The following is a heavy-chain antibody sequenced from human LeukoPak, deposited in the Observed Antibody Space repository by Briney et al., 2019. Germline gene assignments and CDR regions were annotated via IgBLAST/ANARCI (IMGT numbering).Heavy chain of an antibody. D-gene: IGHD1-1*01. CDR3: ARDEYNWNDFYYYGMDV. CDR1: GDSVSSNSAA. J-gene: IGHJ6*02. CDR2: TYYRSKWYN. V-gene: IGHV6-1*01. Sequence: SRTLSLTCAISGDSVSSNSAAWNWIRQSPSRGLEWLGRTYYRSKWYNDYAVSVKSRITINPDTSKNQFSLQLNSVTPEDMAVYYCARDEYNWNDFYYYGMDVWGQGTTVTVSS.